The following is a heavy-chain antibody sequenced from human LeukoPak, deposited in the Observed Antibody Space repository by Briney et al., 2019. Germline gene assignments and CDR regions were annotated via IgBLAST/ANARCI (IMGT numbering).Heavy chain of an antibody. V-gene: IGHV3-7*01. CDR1: GFTFTDYW. Sequence: GGSLRLSCAVSGFTFTDYWMNWVRQAPGKGLERVASIRQDGGEKSYVDSVKGRFTISRDNTKSSLYLQINSLRAEDTAVYYCARDGTAAGLYFDLWGQGTLLTVSS. CDR2: IRQDGGEK. CDR3: ARDGTAAGLYFDL. D-gene: IGHD6-13*01. J-gene: IGHJ4*01.